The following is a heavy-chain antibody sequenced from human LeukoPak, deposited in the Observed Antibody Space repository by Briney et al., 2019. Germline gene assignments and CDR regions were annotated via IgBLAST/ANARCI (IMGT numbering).Heavy chain of an antibody. J-gene: IGHJ4*02. D-gene: IGHD3-16*01. V-gene: IGHV1-18*01. Sequence: ASVKVSCKASGYTFTKYGFSWVRQAPGQGLEWLGWISAYNGNTNYAQKLQGRVTMTTDTSTSTAYTELRSLRSDDTAVYYCARDPGGAGALDYWGQGTLVTVSS. CDR1: GYTFTKYG. CDR2: ISAYNGNT. CDR3: ARDPGGAGALDY.